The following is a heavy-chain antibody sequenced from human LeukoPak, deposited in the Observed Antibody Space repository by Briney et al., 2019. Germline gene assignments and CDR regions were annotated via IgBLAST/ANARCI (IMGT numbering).Heavy chain of an antibody. J-gene: IGHJ4*02. D-gene: IGHD5-12*01. CDR1: GFTVSSNY. V-gene: IGHV3-66*01. CDR3: GRDNIVATSYFDY. CDR2: IYSGGST. Sequence: GGSLRLSCAASGFTVSSNYMSWVRQAPGKGLEWVSVIYSGGSTYYADSVKGRFTISRDNSKNTLYLQMNSLRAEDTAVYYCGRDNIVATSYFDYWGQGTLVTVSS.